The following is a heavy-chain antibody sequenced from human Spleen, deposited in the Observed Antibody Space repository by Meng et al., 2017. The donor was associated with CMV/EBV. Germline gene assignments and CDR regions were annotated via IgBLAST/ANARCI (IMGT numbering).Heavy chain of an antibody. CDR3: ATGLSTGGSREY. D-gene: IGHD5/OR15-5a*01. Sequence: GGSLRLSCAASGFTFSTFAMLWVRQAPGKGLEWVSLITYDKSRKFYADSVKGRFTISRDNSENTLFLQMNNLKHEDTAVYYCATGLSTGGSREYWGQGTMVTVSS. CDR1: GFTFSTFA. CDR2: ITYDKSRK. V-gene: IGHV3-30-3*01. J-gene: IGHJ4*02.